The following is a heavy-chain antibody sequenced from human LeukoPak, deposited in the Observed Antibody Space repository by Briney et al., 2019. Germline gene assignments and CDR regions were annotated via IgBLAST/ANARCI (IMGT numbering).Heavy chain of an antibody. J-gene: IGHJ4*02. CDR2: ISAYNGNT. Sequence: GASVTVSCTASGYTFTSYGISWVRQAPGQGLEWMGWISAYNGNTNYAQKLQGRVTMTTDTSTSTAYMELRSLRSDDTAVYYCARDGIIAAAGIKDYWGQGTLVTVSS. CDR1: GYTFTSYG. V-gene: IGHV1-18*04. D-gene: IGHD6-13*01. CDR3: ARDGIIAAAGIKDY.